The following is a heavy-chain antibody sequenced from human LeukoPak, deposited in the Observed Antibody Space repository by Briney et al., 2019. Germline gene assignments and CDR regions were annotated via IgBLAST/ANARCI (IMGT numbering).Heavy chain of an antibody. CDR3: ARSRPGAEGSFSPSDH. J-gene: IGHJ4*02. Sequence: GGSLRLSCVASGFSFSSYVMEWVRQAPGKGLEFVSGITESGSATYYPSSMKGRFTISRDNSKNTLYLQMGSLTSEDMAVYYCARSRPGAEGSFSPSDHWGQGNLVTVSS. V-gene: IGHV3-64*01. CDR2: ITESGSAT. CDR1: GFSFSSYV. D-gene: IGHD1-26*01.